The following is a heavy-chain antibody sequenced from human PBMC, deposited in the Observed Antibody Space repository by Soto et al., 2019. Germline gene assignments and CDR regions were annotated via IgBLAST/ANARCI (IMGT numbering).Heavy chain of an antibody. D-gene: IGHD3-9*01. Sequence: ASVKVSCKASGYTFTSYAMHWVRQAPGQRLEWMGWINAGNGNTKYSQKFQGRVTITRDTSASTAYMELSSLRSEDTAMYYCARVKHDILTGSSSSLYYYYGMDVWGQGTTVTVSS. V-gene: IGHV1-3*01. CDR1: GYTFTSYA. CDR3: ARVKHDILTGSSSSLYYYYGMDV. J-gene: IGHJ6*02. CDR2: INAGNGNT.